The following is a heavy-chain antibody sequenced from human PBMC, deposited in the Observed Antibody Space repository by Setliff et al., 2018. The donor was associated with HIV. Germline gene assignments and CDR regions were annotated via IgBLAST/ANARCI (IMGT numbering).Heavy chain of an antibody. J-gene: IGHJ6*03. D-gene: IGHD3-3*01. Sequence: LSLTCAVYGRSLSGYYWSWIRQPPGKGLEWIGEINQSGSTNYNPSLKSRVTISVDTSKNQFSLKLSSVTAADTAVYYCARGVNPTYYDFWSGNYMRKYYYYYMDVWGKGTTVTVS. CDR2: INQSGST. V-gene: IGHV4-34*01. CDR1: GRSLSGYY. CDR3: ARGVNPTYYDFWSGNYMRKYYYYYMDV.